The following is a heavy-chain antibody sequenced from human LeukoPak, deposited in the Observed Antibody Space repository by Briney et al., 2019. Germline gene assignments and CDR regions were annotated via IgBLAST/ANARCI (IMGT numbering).Heavy chain of an antibody. V-gene: IGHV3-66*01. CDR3: AKGKFKYSSGWREFDY. CDR1: GFTVSSSY. J-gene: IGHJ4*02. D-gene: IGHD6-19*01. Sequence: GGSLRLSCAASGFTVSSSYMSWVRQAPGKGLEWVSVIYSGGSTYYADSVKGRFTISRDNSKNTLYLQMNSLRAEDTAVYYCAKGKFKYSSGWREFDYWGQGTLVTVSS. CDR2: IYSGGST.